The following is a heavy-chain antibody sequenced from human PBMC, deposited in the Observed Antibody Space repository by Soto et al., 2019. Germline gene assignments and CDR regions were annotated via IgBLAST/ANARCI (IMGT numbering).Heavy chain of an antibody. CDR2: IYHSGST. CDR1: GGSIISGGYS. Sequence: SETLSLTCAVSGGSIISGGYSWILIRQPPGKGLNYIGYIYHSGSTYYNPSLKSRVTISVDRSKNQFSLKLSSVTAADTAVYYCARVRSGWGIDYWGQGTLVTVSS. CDR3: ARVRSGWGIDY. V-gene: IGHV4-30-2*01. J-gene: IGHJ4*02. D-gene: IGHD6-19*01.